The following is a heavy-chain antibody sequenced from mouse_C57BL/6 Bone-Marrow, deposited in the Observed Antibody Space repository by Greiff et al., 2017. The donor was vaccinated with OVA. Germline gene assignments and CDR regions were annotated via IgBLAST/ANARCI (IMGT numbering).Heavy chain of an antibody. Sequence: EVQLQESGPELVKPGASVKIPCTASGYTFTDYNMDWVKQSHGKSLEWIGDINPNNGGTIYNQKFKGKATLTVDKSSSTAYMELRSLTSEDTAFYYCAIGCYGYYYSMDYWGPGTSVTVSS. D-gene: IGHD1-2*01. CDR1: GYTFTDYN. V-gene: IGHV1-18*01. CDR3: AIGCYGYYYSMDY. J-gene: IGHJ4*01. CDR2: INPNNGGT.